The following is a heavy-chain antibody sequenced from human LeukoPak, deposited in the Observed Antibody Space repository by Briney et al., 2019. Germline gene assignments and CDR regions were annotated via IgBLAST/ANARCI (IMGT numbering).Heavy chain of an antibody. V-gene: IGHV3-43*02. Sequence: GGSLRLSCAASGFTFDDYAMHWVRQAPGKGLEWVSLISGDGGSTYYADSVKGRFTISRDNSKNTLYLQMNSRRAEDTAVYYCAKRRQDIVVVVAATHYYYYMDVWGKGTTVTVSS. CDR2: ISGDGGST. J-gene: IGHJ6*03. D-gene: IGHD2-15*01. CDR3: AKRRQDIVVVVAATHYYYYMDV. CDR1: GFTFDDYA.